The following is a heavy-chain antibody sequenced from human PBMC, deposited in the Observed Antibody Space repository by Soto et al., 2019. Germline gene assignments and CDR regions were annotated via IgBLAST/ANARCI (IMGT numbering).Heavy chain of an antibody. D-gene: IGHD3-3*01. Sequence: ASVKVSCKASGDTLPNYGISWVRQAPGQGLEWMGWIYPYNGHTNYTQKLQGRFTMTTDTSTSTAYMQLRSLSSDDTAGYYCARRAFWSGDSTHFDYWGQGTLVTVSS. V-gene: IGHV1-18*04. CDR2: IYPYNGHT. CDR1: GDTLPNYG. J-gene: IGHJ4*02. CDR3: ARRAFWSGDSTHFDY.